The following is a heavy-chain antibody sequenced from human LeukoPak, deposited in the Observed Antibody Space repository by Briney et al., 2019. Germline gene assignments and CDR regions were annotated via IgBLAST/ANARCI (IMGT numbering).Heavy chain of an antibody. D-gene: IGHD3-22*01. CDR3: ARIPYYDSSGYPMAVDY. J-gene: IGHJ4*02. Sequence: ASVTVSCTASGYTFTSYGISWVRQAPGQGLEWMGWISAYNGNTNYAQKLQGRVTMTTDTSTSTAYMELRSLRSDDTAVYYCARIPYYDSSGYPMAVDYWGQGTLVTVSS. CDR2: ISAYNGNT. CDR1: GYTFTSYG. V-gene: IGHV1-18*01.